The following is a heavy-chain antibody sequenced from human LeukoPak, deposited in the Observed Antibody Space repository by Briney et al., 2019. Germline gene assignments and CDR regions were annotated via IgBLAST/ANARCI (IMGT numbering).Heavy chain of an antibody. CDR2: ISGSGGST. D-gene: IGHD3-22*01. J-gene: IGHJ3*02. CDR3: AKAYDSSGYYADDAFDI. V-gene: IGHV3-23*01. CDR1: GFTFSSYA. Sequence: GGSLRLSCAASGFTFSSYAMSWVRQAPGKGLEWVSAISGSGGSTYYADSVKGRFTVSRDNSKNTLYLQMNSLRAGDTALYYCAKAYDSSGYYADDAFDIWGQGTMVTVSS.